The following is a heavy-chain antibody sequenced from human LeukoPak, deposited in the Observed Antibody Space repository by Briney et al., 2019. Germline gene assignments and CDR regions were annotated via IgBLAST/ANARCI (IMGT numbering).Heavy chain of an antibody. V-gene: IGHV1-46*01. J-gene: IGHJ5*02. D-gene: IGHD1-1*01. CDR3: ARDGLQTRYSWSDEGRKNWFDP. Sequence: GASVKVSCKASGFSFSGYYMQWVRQAPGQGLEWVGIINPNDGSTKYAQKFQGRVTMTGDTSTSTVYMEVSSLRSEDTAVYYCARDGLQTRYSWSDEGRKNWFDPWGQGTLVTVSS. CDR1: GFSFSGYY. CDR2: INPNDGST.